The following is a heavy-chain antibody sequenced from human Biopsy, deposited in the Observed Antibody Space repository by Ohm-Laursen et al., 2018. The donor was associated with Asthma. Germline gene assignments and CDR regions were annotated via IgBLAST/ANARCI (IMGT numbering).Heavy chain of an antibody. CDR3: ARAVDYSHYYGIDV. J-gene: IGHJ6*02. CDR1: GYTFNSAG. CDR2: ISVYNGNT. Sequence: VASVKVSCKTSGYTFNSAGITRVRQAPGQGLEWMGWISVYNGNTKVAQKLQDRVTMITDTSTSTAYTELRSLRSDDTAVYFCARAVDYSHYYGIDVWGQGTTVTVS. V-gene: IGHV1-18*01. D-gene: IGHD3-10*01.